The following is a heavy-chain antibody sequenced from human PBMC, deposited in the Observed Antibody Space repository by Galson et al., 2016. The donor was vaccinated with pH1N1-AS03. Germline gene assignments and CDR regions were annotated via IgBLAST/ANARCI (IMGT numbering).Heavy chain of an antibody. CDR3: AGGSPAPFDY. V-gene: IGHV4-59*01. Sequence: SETLSLTCTFSSAPISSYYLSWIRQPPGKGLEWIGYIYYSGSTNYNPSLKSRVTISIDTSKNQFSLKLSTVTAADTAVYYCAGGSPAPFDYWGQGTLFTVSS. CDR1: SAPISSYY. CDR2: IYYSGST. J-gene: IGHJ4*02. D-gene: IGHD3-16*01.